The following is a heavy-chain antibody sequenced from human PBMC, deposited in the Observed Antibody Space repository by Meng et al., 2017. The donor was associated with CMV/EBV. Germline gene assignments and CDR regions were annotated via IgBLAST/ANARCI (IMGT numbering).Heavy chain of an antibody. CDR3: AREKGWGADTTSFDY. CDR2: ISYDARNK. CDR1: GFTFNSEA. V-gene: IGHV3-30*04. Sequence: GGSLRLSCAASGFTFNSEAMHWVRQAPGKGLDWVALISYDARNKYYADSVKGRFTISRDNSKNTLYLQMNSLRAEDTAVYYCAREKGWGADTTSFDYWGQGTLVTVSS. D-gene: IGHD6-19*01. J-gene: IGHJ4*02.